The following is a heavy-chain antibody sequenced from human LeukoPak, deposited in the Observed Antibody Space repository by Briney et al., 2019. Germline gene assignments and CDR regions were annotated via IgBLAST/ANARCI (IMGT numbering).Heavy chain of an antibody. CDR3: ARDICGGDCYQDGLYYYGMDV. D-gene: IGHD2-21*02. CDR1: GYTFTSYY. V-gene: IGHV1-46*01. J-gene: IGHJ6*02. Sequence: ASVKVSCKASGYTFTSYYMHWVRQAPGQGLEWMGLINPSGGSTSYAQKFQGRVTMTRDTSTSTVYMELSSLRSEDTAVYYCARDICGGDCYQDGLYYYGMDVWGQGTTVTVSS. CDR2: INPSGGST.